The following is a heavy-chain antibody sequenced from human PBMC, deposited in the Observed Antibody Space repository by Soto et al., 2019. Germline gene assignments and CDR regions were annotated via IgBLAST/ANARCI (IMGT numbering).Heavy chain of an antibody. D-gene: IGHD2-2*01. J-gene: IGHJ4*02. V-gene: IGHV3-48*03. Sequence: AAGGTIGSYDGNRVSKKPGKGLEWVSYISSSGSTIYYADSVKGRFTISRDNAKNSLYLQMNSLKAEDTAVYYCVRDPYLPAAGRLSALHFWGTGTLVPVSS. CDR2: ISSSGSTI. CDR1: GGTIGSYD. CDR3: VRDPYLPAAGRLSALHF.